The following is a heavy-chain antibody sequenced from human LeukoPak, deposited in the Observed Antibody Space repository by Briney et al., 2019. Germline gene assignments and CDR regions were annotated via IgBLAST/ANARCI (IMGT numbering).Heavy chain of an antibody. Sequence: PSETLSLTCAVYGGSFSGYYWSWIRQPPGKGLEWIGEINHSGSTNYNPSLKSRVTISVDTSKNQFSLKLSSVTAADTAVYYCAREGRRGVRYSSGSRAFDYWGQGTLVTVSS. J-gene: IGHJ4*02. CDR1: GGSFSGYY. V-gene: IGHV4-34*01. CDR2: INHSGST. D-gene: IGHD6-19*01. CDR3: AREGRRGVRYSSGSRAFDY.